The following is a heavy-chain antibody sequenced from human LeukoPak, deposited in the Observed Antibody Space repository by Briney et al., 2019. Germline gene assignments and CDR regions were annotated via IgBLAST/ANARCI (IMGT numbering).Heavy chain of an antibody. CDR3: ARVPDYDFWSGVDFDY. V-gene: IGHV3-7*01. CDR2: IKQDGSEK. CDR1: GFTFSSYW. J-gene: IGHJ4*02. D-gene: IGHD3-3*01. Sequence: PGGSLRLSCAASGFTFSSYWISWVRQAPGKGLEWVGNIKQDGSEKYYVHSVKGGFTISRDNAKNSLYLQMYSLRAEDTAVYYCARVPDYDFWSGVDFDYWGQGTLVTVSS.